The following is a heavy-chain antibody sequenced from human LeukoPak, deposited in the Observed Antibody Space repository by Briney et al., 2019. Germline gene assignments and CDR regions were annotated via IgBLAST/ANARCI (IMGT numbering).Heavy chain of an antibody. CDR1: GFTFSTYG. CDR3: AKDYYGSGSYQYYFDY. J-gene: IGHJ4*02. Sequence: TGGSLRLSCAASGFTFSTYGMHWVRQAPGKGLEWVAFIRYDGNNKYYADSVKGRFTISRDNSKNTLYLQMNSLRAEDTAVYYCAKDYYGSGSYQYYFDYWGQGTLVTVSS. V-gene: IGHV3-30*02. D-gene: IGHD3-10*01. CDR2: IRYDGNNK.